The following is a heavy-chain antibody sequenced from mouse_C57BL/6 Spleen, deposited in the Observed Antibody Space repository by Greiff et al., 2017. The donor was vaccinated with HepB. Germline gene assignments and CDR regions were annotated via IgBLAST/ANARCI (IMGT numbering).Heavy chain of an antibody. Sequence: QVQLQQPGAELVRPGSSVKLSCKASGYTFTSYWMDWVKQRPGQGLEWIGNIYPSDSETPYNQKFKDKATLTVDKSSSTAYMQLSSLTSEDSAVYYCARRYYDYDDYWGQGTTLTVSS. CDR1: GYTFTSYW. V-gene: IGHV1-61*01. CDR3: ARRYYDYDDY. J-gene: IGHJ2*01. CDR2: IYPSDSET. D-gene: IGHD2-4*01.